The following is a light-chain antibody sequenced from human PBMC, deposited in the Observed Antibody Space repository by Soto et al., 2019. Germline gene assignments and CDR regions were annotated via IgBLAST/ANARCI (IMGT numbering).Light chain of an antibody. CDR2: NND. V-gene: IGLV1-47*02. J-gene: IGLJ2*01. Sequence: QSVLTQPPSASGTPGQRVTISCSGSSSNIGSNYVYWYQHLPGTAPKLLMYNNDQRASGVPDRFSGSKSATSASLAISGLRSEDEADYYCAAWDGSLRGRVFGVGTKVTVL. CDR3: AAWDGSLRGRV. CDR1: SSNIGSNY.